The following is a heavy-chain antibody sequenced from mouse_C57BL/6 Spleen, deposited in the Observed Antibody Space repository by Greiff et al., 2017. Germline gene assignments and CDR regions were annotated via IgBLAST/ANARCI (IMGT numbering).Heavy chain of an antibody. CDR2: INPNYGTT. J-gene: IGHJ3*01. CDR3: AEEADGNLAWFAY. V-gene: IGHV1-39*01. D-gene: IGHD2-1*01. Sequence: VQLKESGPELVKPGASVKISCKASGYSFTDYNMNWVKQSNVKSLEWIGVINPNYGTTSSNQKFKGKATLTVDQSSSTAYMQLNSLTSEDSAVYYCAEEADGNLAWFAYWGQGTLVTVSA. CDR1: GYSFTDYN.